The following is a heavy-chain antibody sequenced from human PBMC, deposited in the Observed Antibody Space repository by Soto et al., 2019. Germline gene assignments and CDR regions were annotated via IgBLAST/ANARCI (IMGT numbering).Heavy chain of an antibody. CDR3: AASCVGCGGFNYYGMDV. Sequence: QVQLQESGPGLVKPSQTLSLTCTVSGGSISSGGYYWNWIRQHPGKGLEWIGYIYYSGTTYYTPSLKRRVTISVDTSKNQCSLKLSSVTAADTAVYYCAASCVGCGGFNYYGMDVWGQGTTVTVSS. CDR2: IYYSGTT. V-gene: IGHV4-31*03. D-gene: IGHD2-21*01. J-gene: IGHJ6*02. CDR1: GGSISSGGYY.